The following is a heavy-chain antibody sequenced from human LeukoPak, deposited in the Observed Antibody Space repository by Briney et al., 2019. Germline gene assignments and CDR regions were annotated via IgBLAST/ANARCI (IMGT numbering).Heavy chain of an antibody. D-gene: IGHD2-15*01. CDR3: AKSLRYCSGGSCYAFDY. V-gene: IGHV3-23*01. J-gene: IGHJ4*02. CDR1: GFTFSGSW. Sequence: GESLRLSCAASGFTFSGSWMSWVRQAPGKGLEWVSAISGSGGSTYYADSVKGRFTISRDNSKNTLYLQMNSLRAEDTAVYYCAKSLRYCSGGSCYAFDYWGQGTLVTVSS. CDR2: ISGSGGST.